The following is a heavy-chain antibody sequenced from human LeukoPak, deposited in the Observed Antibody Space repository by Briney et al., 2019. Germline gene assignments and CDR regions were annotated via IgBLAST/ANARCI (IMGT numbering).Heavy chain of an antibody. Sequence: SVKVSCKASGGTFSSYAISWVRQAPGQGLEWMGGIIPIFGTANYAQKFQGRVTITADESTSTAYMELSSLRSEDTAVYYCARVRKEDYYDSSGYSFHFDYWGQGTLVTVSS. CDR2: IIPIFGTA. D-gene: IGHD3-22*01. CDR3: ARVRKEDYYDSSGYSFHFDY. CDR1: GGTFSSYA. J-gene: IGHJ4*02. V-gene: IGHV1-69*13.